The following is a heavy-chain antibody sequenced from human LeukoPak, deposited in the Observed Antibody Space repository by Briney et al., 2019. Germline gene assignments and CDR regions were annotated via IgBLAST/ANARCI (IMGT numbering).Heavy chain of an antibody. D-gene: IGHD3-16*02. CDR3: TTGDLSDVLDI. J-gene: IGHJ3*02. V-gene: IGHV1-24*01. Sequence: ASVKVSCKVSGYTFTEFSMHWVRQAPGKGLEWMGGFDLEYGDTIYAQRFQGRVIMTEDTSADTAYMELSSLRSEDTAIYYCTTGDLSDVLDIWGQGTMVSVSS. CDR2: FDLEYGDT. CDR1: GYTFTEFS.